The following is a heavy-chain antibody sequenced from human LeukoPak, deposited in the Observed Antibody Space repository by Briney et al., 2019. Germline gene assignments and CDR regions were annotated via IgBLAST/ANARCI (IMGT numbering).Heavy chain of an antibody. J-gene: IGHJ4*02. V-gene: IGHV3-23*01. Sequence: GGSLRLSCAASGFTFSSYAMSWVRQAPRKGLEWVSAISGSGGSTYYADSVKGRFTISRDNSKNTLYLQMNSLRAEDTAVYYCAKEGIAVAGTEGYFDYRGQGTLVTVSS. CDR3: AKEGIAVAGTEGYFDY. CDR1: GFTFSSYA. D-gene: IGHD6-19*01. CDR2: ISGSGGST.